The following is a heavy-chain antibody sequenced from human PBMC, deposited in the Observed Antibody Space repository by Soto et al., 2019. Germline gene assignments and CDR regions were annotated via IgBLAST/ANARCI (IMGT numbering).Heavy chain of an antibody. CDR1: GFTFSSYA. J-gene: IGHJ4*02. CDR3: ARTYRSGWYYFDY. D-gene: IGHD6-19*01. Sequence: GGSLRLSCAASGFTFSSYAMHWVRQAPGKGLEWVTIISSDGSNKYYADSVKGRFTISRDSSKNTLFLQMNNLRPGDTAVYYCARTYRSGWYYFDYWGRGTLVTVSS. V-gene: IGHV3-30-3*01. CDR2: ISSDGSNK.